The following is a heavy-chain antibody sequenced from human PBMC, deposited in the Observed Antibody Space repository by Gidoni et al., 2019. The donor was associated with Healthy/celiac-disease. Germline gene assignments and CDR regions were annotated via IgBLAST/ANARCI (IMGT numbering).Heavy chain of an antibody. CDR3: ARGRYYYDSSGYHH. D-gene: IGHD3-22*01. CDR2: ISYDGSNK. Sequence: QVQLVESGGGVAQPGRSLRLSCAASGLTFSSYAMHWVRQAPGKGLECVAVISYDGSNKYYADSVKGRFTISRDNSKNTLYLQMNSLRAEDTAVYYCARGRYYYDSSGYHHWGQGTLVTVSS. J-gene: IGHJ5*02. V-gene: IGHV3-30-3*01. CDR1: GLTFSSYA.